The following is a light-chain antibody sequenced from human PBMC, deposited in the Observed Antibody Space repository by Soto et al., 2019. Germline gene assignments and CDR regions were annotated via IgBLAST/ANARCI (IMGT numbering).Light chain of an antibody. J-gene: IGLJ3*02. V-gene: IGLV1-51*01. CDR3: GTWDSSPWV. Sequence: QSVLTQPPSVSAAPGQKVTISCSGSSSNIGNNYVSWYQQLPGTAPKLLIYDNNKRPSGIPDRFSGSKSGTSATLGITGLQTGDEADYYCGTWDSSPWVFGGGTKVTVL. CDR2: DNN. CDR1: SSNIGNNY.